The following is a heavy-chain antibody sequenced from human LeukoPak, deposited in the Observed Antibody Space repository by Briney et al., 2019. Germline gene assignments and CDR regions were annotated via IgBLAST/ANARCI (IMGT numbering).Heavy chain of an antibody. V-gene: IGHV4-59*08. CDR2: MSYSGNT. CDR1: GGAISPYY. D-gene: IGHD2-15*01. J-gene: IGHJ4*02. Sequence: PSETLSLTCTVSGGAISPYYWSWIRQSPGKGLEWIASMSYSGNTDYHPSLRSRVTTSVDTSKNQFSLRLTSVTAADTAVYYCTRHPLGRYYCRGGSCYSDFWGQGALVTVS. CDR3: TRHPLGRYYCRGGSCYSDF.